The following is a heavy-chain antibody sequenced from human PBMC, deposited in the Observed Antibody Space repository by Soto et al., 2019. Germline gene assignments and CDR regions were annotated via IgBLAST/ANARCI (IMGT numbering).Heavy chain of an antibody. CDR3: ARDHHEFWNSYFFDP. CDR2: ISAYNGQT. CDR1: GYPFDTYG. J-gene: IGHJ5*02. Sequence: ASVKVSCKASGYPFDTYGINWVRQAPGQRPEWMGWISAYNGQTDYAQNFQGRVTMATDTSTNTAYMELRNLRSDDTAVYYCARDHHEFWNSYFFDPWGPGTLVTVSS. D-gene: IGHD3-3*01. V-gene: IGHV1-18*01.